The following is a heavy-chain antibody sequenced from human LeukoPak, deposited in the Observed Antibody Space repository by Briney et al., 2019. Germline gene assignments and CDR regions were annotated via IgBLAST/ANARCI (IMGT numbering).Heavy chain of an antibody. CDR1: GYTFTGYY. CDR2: INPNSGDT. V-gene: IGHV1-2*02. D-gene: IGHD5-12*01. Sequence: ASVKVSCKASGYTFTGYYMHWIRQAPGQGLEWMGWINPNSGDTIHAQRFQGRVTMTRDTSISTAYMELSRLRSDDTAVYYCARDHGYSGYLDAFDVWAKGQWSPSLQ. CDR3: ARDHGYSGYLDAFDV. J-gene: IGHJ3*01.